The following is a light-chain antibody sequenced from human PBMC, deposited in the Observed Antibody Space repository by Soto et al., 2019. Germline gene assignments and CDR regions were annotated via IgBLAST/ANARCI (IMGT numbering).Light chain of an antibody. CDR3: QQYYSTLT. CDR2: WAS. CDR1: QSVLYSSNNKNY. Sequence: DIVMTQSPDSLAVSLGERATINCKSSQSVLYSSNNKNYLAWYQQKPGQPPKLLIYWASTRESGVPDRFSGSGSETDFPLTISSLQAEDVAVYYCQQYYSTLTFGGGTKVEIK. J-gene: IGKJ4*01. V-gene: IGKV4-1*01.